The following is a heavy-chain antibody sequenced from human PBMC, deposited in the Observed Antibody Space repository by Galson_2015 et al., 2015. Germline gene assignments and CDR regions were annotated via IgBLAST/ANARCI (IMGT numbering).Heavy chain of an antibody. Sequence: PALVKPTQTLTLTCTVSGFSLSITRMGVTWIRQPPGKALEWLAHIFPNDEKSYSRSLKTRLTISKDTSKSQVVLTMTNMDPVDTATYYCARIQREGAPIYYYGMNVWGQGTTVTVSS. CDR2: IFPNDEK. V-gene: IGHV2-26*01. CDR3: ARIQREGAPIYYYGMNV. CDR1: GFSLSITRMG. D-gene: IGHD1-26*01. J-gene: IGHJ6*02.